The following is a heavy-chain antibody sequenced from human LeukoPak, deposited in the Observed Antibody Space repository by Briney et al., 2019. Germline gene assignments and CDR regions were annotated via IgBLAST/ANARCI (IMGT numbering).Heavy chain of an antibody. V-gene: IGHV3-30*18. Sequence: PGRSLRLSCAASGFTFSNYGMHWVRQAPGKGLEWVALISYDGSNKYFADSVKGRFTISRDNSKNTLYLQMHSLRAEDTAVYYCAKDNVAAAGRYFDYWGQGPLVPVSS. J-gene: IGHJ4*02. D-gene: IGHD6-13*01. CDR3: AKDNVAAAGRYFDY. CDR2: ISYDGSNK. CDR1: GFTFSNYG.